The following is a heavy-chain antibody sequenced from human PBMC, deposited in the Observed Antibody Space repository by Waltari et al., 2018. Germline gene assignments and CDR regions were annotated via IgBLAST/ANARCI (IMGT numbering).Heavy chain of an antibody. CDR1: GGTFSSYA. V-gene: IGHV1-69*13. CDR2: IIPIFGTA. D-gene: IGHD2-15*01. CDR3: ARDEVVVAATPYYYYYGMDV. Sequence: QVQLVQSGAEVKKPGSSVKVSCKASGGTFSSYAISWVRQAPGPGLEWMGGIIPIFGTANYAQKFQGRVTITADESTSTAYMELSSLRSEDTAVYYCARDEVVVAATPYYYYYGMDVWGQGTTVTVSS. J-gene: IGHJ6*02.